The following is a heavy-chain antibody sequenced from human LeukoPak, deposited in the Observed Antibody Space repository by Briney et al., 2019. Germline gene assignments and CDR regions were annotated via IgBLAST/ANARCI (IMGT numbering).Heavy chain of an antibody. D-gene: IGHD1-26*01. CDR3: AIWEPIYDY. J-gene: IGHJ4*02. CDR1: GFTFSSYW. CDR2: INSDGSST. Sequence: GGSLRLSCAASGFTFSSYWMHWVRHAPGKGLVWVSRINSDGSSTIYADSVKGRFAISRDNAKNTLYLQMNSLRAEDTAVYYCAIWEPIYDYWGQGTLVTVSS. V-gene: IGHV3-74*01.